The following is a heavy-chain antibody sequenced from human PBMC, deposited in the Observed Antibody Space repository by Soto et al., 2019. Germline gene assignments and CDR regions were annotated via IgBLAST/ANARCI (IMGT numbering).Heavy chain of an antibody. CDR1: GGTFSSYA. D-gene: IGHD6-6*01. CDR3: ASQATPSIAARHFDY. V-gene: IGHV1-69*06. Sequence: QVQLVQSGAEVKKPGSSVKVSCKASGGTFSSYAISWVRQAPGQGLEWMGGIIPIFGTANYAQKFQGRVTITADKSTSTAYMELSSLSSEDTAVYYCASQATPSIAARHFDYWGHGTLVTVSS. J-gene: IGHJ4*01. CDR2: IIPIFGTA.